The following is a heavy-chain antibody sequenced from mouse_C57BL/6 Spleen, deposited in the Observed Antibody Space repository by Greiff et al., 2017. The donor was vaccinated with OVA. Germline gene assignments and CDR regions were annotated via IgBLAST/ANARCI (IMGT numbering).Heavy chain of an antibody. CDR1: GYTFTSYW. CDR2: IYPSDSET. V-gene: IGHV1-61*01. Sequence: VKLQQPGAELVRPGSSVKLSCKASGYTFTSYWMDWVKQRPGQGLEWIGNIYPSDSETHYNQKFKDKATLTVDKSSSTAYMQLSSLTSEDSAVYYCARGPYYYGSSAFDYWGQGTTLTVSS. D-gene: IGHD1-1*01. CDR3: ARGPYYYGSSAFDY. J-gene: IGHJ2*01.